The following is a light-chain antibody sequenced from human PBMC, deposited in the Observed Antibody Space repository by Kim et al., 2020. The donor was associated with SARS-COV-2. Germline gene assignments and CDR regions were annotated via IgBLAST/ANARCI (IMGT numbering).Light chain of an antibody. V-gene: IGKV1-6*01. CDR3: LQDYTYPRS. CDR2: AAS. J-gene: IGKJ2*01. Sequence: SASVGDRVTITCRASQGIRNDLAWYQQKPGKAPVLLIYAASSLQTGVPSRFSGSGSGTDFTLTISRLQPEDFATYYCLQDYTYPRSFGQGTKLAI. CDR1: QGIRND.